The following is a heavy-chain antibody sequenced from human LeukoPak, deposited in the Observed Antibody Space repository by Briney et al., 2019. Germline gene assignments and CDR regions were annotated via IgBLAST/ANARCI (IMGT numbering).Heavy chain of an antibody. Sequence: ASVKVSCKASGHSFTSSSMNWVRQAPGQGLEWMGWINPHSGGTNYAQKFQGGVTMTRDTSITTAYMELSSLRSDDTAVYYCARDVGEYCSSTNCYASHYWGQGTLVTVSS. CDR1: GHSFTSSS. D-gene: IGHD2-2*01. CDR3: ARDVGEYCSSTNCYASHY. CDR2: INPHSGGT. V-gene: IGHV1-2*02. J-gene: IGHJ4*02.